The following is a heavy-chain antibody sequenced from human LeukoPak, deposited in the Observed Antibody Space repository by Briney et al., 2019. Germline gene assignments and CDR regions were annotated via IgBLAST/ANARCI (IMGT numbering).Heavy chain of an antibody. CDR1: GGSISTYY. CDR3: ARNYMGYAFDI. D-gene: IGHD1-7*01. CDR2: IDYSGST. V-gene: IGHV4-59*01. Sequence: SETLSLTCTVSGGSISTYYWSWIRQPPEKGLEGIGYIDYSGSTTYNPSLESRVTISVGTSKNQFSLKLSSVTAADTAVYYCARNYMGYAFDIWGQGTMVTVSS. J-gene: IGHJ3*02.